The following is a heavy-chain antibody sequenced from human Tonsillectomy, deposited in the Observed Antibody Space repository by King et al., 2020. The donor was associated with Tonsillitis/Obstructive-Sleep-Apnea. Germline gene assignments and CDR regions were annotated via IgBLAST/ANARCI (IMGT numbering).Heavy chain of an antibody. CDR2: MWFDGSNK. J-gene: IGHJ6*02. CDR1: GFTFSSYA. D-gene: IGHD1-26*01. CDR3: ARDPQDGGTYYGYYYYYGMDV. V-gene: IGHV3-33*01. Sequence: VQLVESGGGVVQPGRSLRLSCAASGFTFSSYAMHWVRQAPGKGLEWVAVMWFDGSNKYYADSVKGRFTISRDNSKNTLYLQMNSLRAEDTAVYYCARDPQDGGTYYGYYYYYGMDVWGQGTTVTVSS.